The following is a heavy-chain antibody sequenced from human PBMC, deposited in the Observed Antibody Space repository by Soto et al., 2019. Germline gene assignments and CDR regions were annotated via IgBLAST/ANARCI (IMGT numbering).Heavy chain of an antibody. Sequence: QVQLRESGPGLVKPSGTLSLTCIVSGGSMSSSNWWNWVRQPPGKGLEWIGETHHSGRTNYNPSLKIRVVISVDESKNHFARKLSSVTAADSAVYYCASSEATALDYWGQGTLVTVSS. J-gene: IGHJ4*02. CDR3: ASSEATALDY. V-gene: IGHV4-4*02. D-gene: IGHD1-26*01. CDR2: THHSGRT. CDR1: GGSMSSSNW.